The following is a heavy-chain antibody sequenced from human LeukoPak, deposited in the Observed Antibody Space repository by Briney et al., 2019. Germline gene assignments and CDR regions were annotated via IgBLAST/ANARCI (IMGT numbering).Heavy chain of an antibody. CDR2: ISSTGSYI. D-gene: IGHD1-1*01. Sequence: PGGSLRLSCAASGFTFSDSYLNWVRQAPGKGLEWVASISSTGSYIYYADSGKGRFTISRDNAKKSLYLQVNSLRAEDTAVYYCARVVTVAWSERRPGYFYMDVWGKGTTVTVSS. V-gene: IGHV3-21*01. J-gene: IGHJ6*03. CDR3: ARVVTVAWSERRPGYFYMDV. CDR1: GFTFSDSY.